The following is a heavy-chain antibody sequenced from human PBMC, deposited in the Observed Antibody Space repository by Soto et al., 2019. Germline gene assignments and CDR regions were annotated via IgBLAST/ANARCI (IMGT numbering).Heavy chain of an antibody. V-gene: IGHV3-23*01. CDR2: ISGSGGST. CDR3: ALPPYCGGDCHNWFDP. J-gene: IGHJ5*02. D-gene: IGHD2-21*02. CDR1: GFTFSSYA. Sequence: GGSLSLSWAASGFTFSSYAMSCVRQAPGKGLEWVSAISGSGGSTYYADSVKGRFTISRDNSKNSLYLQMNSLRAEDTAVYYCALPPYCGGDCHNWFDPWGQGTLVTVSS.